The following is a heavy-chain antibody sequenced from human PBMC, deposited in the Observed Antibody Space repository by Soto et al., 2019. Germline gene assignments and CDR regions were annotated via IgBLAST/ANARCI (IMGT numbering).Heavy chain of an antibody. D-gene: IGHD6-13*01. CDR3: AKDLPGIAAASDY. V-gene: IGHV3-53*01. J-gene: IGHJ4*02. CDR2: IYVGDNT. CDR1: GFTVSSKF. Sequence: GSLRLSCEGSGFTVSSKFMNWVRQTPGKGLEWVSVIYVGDNTYYADSVKGRFTISRDNSKNTLYLQMNSLRAEDTAVYYCAKDLPGIAAASDYWGQGTLVTVSS.